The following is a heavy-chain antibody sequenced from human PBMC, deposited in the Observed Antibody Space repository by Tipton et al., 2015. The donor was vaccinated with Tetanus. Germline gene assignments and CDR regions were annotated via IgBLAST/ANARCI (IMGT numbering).Heavy chain of an antibody. V-gene: IGHV3-33*01. Sequence: SLRLSCAASGFTFSSYGMHWVRQAPGKGLEWVAVIWYDGSNKYYADSVKGRFTISRDNSKNTLYLQMNSLRAEDTAVYYCARDHFRDAFDIWGQGTMVTVSS. CDR1: GFTFSSYG. D-gene: IGHD3-3*02. CDR3: ARDHFRDAFDI. J-gene: IGHJ3*02. CDR2: IWYDGSNK.